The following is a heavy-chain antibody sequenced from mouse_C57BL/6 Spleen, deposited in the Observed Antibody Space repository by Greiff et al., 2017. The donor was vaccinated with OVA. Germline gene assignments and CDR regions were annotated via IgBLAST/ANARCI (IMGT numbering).Heavy chain of an antibody. J-gene: IGHJ2*01. CDR3: TRPTVVAPLGY. Sequence: VQLQQSGAELVRPGASVTLSCKASGYTFTDYEMHWVKQTPVHGLEWIGAIDPETGGTAYNQKFKGKAILTADKSSSTAYMELRSLTSEDSAVYYCTRPTVVAPLGYWGQGTTLTVSS. CDR1: GYTFTDYE. D-gene: IGHD1-1*01. CDR2: IDPETGGT. V-gene: IGHV1-15*01.